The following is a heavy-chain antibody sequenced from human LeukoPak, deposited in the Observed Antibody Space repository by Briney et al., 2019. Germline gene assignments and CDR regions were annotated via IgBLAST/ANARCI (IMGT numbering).Heavy chain of an antibody. D-gene: IGHD5-18*01. CDR2: ASYDGSEK. Sequence: GGSLRLSCEASGFTFSSYGMHWVRQAPGKGLEWVAVASYDGSEKYYADSVKGRFTISRDNSKDTLYLQMNSLRAEDTAMYYCAKDGQRGYSYGYMDFWGQGTLVTVSS. J-gene: IGHJ4*02. CDR3: AKDGQRGYSYGYMDF. CDR1: GFTFSSYG. V-gene: IGHV3-30*18.